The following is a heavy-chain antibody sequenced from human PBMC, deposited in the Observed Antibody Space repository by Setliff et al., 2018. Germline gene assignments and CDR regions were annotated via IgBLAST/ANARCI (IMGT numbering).Heavy chain of an antibody. Sequence: SETLSLTCAVYGGSFSGYYWSWIRQPPGKGLEWIGSIYYSGSTYYNPSLKSRVTISVDTSKNHFSLKLSSVTAADTAVYYCARVRGELYFDYWGQGTLVTVSS. CDR1: GGSFSGYY. V-gene: IGHV4-34*01. J-gene: IGHJ4*02. D-gene: IGHD1-26*01. CDR3: ARVRGELYFDY. CDR2: IYYSGST.